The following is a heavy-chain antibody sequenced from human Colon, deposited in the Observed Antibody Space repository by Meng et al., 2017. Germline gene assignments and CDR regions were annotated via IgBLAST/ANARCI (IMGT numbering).Heavy chain of an antibody. Sequence: VQRRGSGPGLVRPSETLSLICAVSGASVRSPDPQWGWVRQPPGKGLEWIGYARIDYANTNYNPSLKSRVTISIDRSKNQFSLKLSSVTAADTAVYYCARDRKHYGERGWFDPWGQGTLVTVSS. V-gene: IGHV4-61*08. CDR2: ARIDYANT. J-gene: IGHJ5*02. CDR3: ARDRKHYGERGWFDP. CDR1: GASVRSPDPQ. D-gene: IGHD4-17*01.